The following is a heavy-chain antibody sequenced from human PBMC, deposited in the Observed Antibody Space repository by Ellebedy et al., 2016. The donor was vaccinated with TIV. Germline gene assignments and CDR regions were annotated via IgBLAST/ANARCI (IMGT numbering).Heavy chain of an antibody. CDR3: ARGREGYGDYPY. CDR1: GFTFSGSY. CDR2: VYRDDAT. V-gene: IGHV3-53*01. Sequence: GESLKISCAASGFTFSGSYMSWVRQAPGKGLEWVSVVYRDDATYYADSVKGRFTISRDISRNTLHLQINSLRAEDTAVYYCARGREGYGDYPYWGPGTLVTVSS. D-gene: IGHD4-17*01. J-gene: IGHJ4*02.